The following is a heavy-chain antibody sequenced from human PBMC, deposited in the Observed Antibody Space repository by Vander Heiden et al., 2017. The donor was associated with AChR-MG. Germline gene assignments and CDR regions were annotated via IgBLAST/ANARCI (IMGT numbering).Heavy chain of an antibody. D-gene: IGHD4-17*01. J-gene: IGHJ4*02. CDR3: ARGGGRAVTTETFFDY. CDR2: IIPIFGTA. V-gene: IGHV1-69*06. CDR1: GGTFSCYA. Sequence: QVQLVQSGAVVKKPGSSVKVSCKASGGTFSCYAISWVRQAHGQGLEWMGGIIPIFGTANYAQKCQGRVTITADKSTSTAYMELSSLRSEDTAVYYCARGGGRAVTTETFFDYWGQGTLVTGSS.